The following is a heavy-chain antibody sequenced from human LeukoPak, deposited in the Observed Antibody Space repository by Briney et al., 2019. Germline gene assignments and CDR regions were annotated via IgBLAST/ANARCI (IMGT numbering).Heavy chain of an antibody. CDR2: FNGGRGAT. CDR3: AKPVIPYDRSSSYYHFDL. V-gene: IGHV3-23*01. D-gene: IGHD3-22*01. J-gene: IGHJ4*02. CDR1: GFTFSDYA. Sequence: GGSLRLSCVASGFTFSDYAMTWVRQAPGKGLEWVSSFNGGRGATYYADSVKGRFTISRDNSKNTLYLQMNSLRAEDTAVYYCAKPVIPYDRSSSYYHFDLWGQGTLVTVSS.